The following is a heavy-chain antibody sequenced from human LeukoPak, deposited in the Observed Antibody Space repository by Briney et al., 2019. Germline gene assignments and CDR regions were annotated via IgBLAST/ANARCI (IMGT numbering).Heavy chain of an antibody. CDR2: ISSSSSYI. CDR1: GFTFSSYS. V-gene: IGHV3-21*01. D-gene: IGHD2-2*01. J-gene: IGHJ4*02. Sequence: GGSLRLSCAASGFTFSSYSMNWVRQAPGKGPEWVSSISSSSSYIYYADSVKGRFTISRDNAKNSLYLQMNSLRAEDTAVYYCAKDRGTGYCSSTSCYLFDYWGQGTLVTVSS. CDR3: AKDRGTGYCSSTSCYLFDY.